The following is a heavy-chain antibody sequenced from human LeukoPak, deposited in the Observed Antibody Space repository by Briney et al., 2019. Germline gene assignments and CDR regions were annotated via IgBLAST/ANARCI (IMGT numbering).Heavy chain of an antibody. CDR3: AKGSDFWSGYYWYYFDY. D-gene: IGHD3-3*01. J-gene: IGHJ4*02. V-gene: IGHV3-23*01. Sequence: GGSLRLSCAASGFTLSSSAMSWVRQAPGKGLEWVSAISNNGGYTYYADSVQGRFTISRDNSKSTLCLQMNSLRAEDTAVYYCAKGSDFWSGYYWYYFDYWGQGTLVTVSS. CDR2: ISNNGGYT. CDR1: GFTLSSSA.